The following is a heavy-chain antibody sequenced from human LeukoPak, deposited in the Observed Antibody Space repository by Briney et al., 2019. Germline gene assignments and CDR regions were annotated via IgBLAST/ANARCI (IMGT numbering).Heavy chain of an antibody. CDR3: ARGVGSGYTDY. D-gene: IGHD3-22*01. CDR1: DFSISGGYY. V-gene: IGHV4-38-2*02. Sequence: TSETLSLTCTVSDFSISGGYYWGWIRQPPGKGLEWIGSIYHSGITYYNPSLKSRVTISLDTSKNQFSLKLISVTAADTAVYYCARGVGSGYTDYWGQGALVTVSS. J-gene: IGHJ4*02. CDR2: IYHSGIT.